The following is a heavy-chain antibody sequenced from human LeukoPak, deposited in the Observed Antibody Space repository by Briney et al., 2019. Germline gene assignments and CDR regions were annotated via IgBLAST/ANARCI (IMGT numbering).Heavy chain of an antibody. V-gene: IGHV3-48*03. J-gene: IGHJ5*02. CDR1: GFTFSSYE. D-gene: IGHD2-15*01. Sequence: GGSLRLSCAACGFTFSSYEMNWVRQAPGKGLEGVSYISSSGTTVYYPASLTLLFTISRATAKNSLYLQLTRLTAEDTAVYYCARADMGYCSGGSCYRAWFDPWGQGTLVTVSS. CDR2: ISSSGTTV. CDR3: ARADMGYCSGGSCYRAWFDP.